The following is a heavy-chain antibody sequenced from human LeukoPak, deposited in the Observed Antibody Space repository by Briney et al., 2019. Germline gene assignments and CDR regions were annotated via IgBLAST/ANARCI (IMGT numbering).Heavy chain of an antibody. J-gene: IGHJ4*02. CDR1: GFTFSDYY. CDR2: ISSSGSYR. Sequence: GGSLILSCDASGFTFSDYYMTWIRQAPGKGLEWVSHISSSGSYRNYADSVKDRFTISRDNAKNSLYLQMNSLRAEDTAVYYCARADSSSWFDYWGQGALVTVSS. V-gene: IGHV3-11*05. CDR3: ARADSSSWFDY. D-gene: IGHD6-13*01.